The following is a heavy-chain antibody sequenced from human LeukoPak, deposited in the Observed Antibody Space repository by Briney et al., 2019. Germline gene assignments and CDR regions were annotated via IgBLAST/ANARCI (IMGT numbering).Heavy chain of an antibody. CDR3: ARGGEEGYDYSNYWGY. Sequence: ASVKVSCKASGYTFTSYYMHWVRQAPGQGLEWMGIINPSGGSTSYAQKFQGRVTMTRDTSTSTVYMELSSLRSEDTAVYYCARGGEEGYDYSNYWGYWGQGTLVTVSS. J-gene: IGHJ4*02. D-gene: IGHD4-11*01. CDR1: GYTFTSYY. V-gene: IGHV1-46*01. CDR2: INPSGGST.